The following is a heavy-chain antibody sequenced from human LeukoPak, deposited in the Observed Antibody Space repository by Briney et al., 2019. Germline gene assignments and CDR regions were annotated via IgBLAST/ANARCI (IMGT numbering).Heavy chain of an antibody. CDR3: ARVDVGATSLVYFDY. Sequence: ASVKVSCKASGYTFTSYYMHWVRQAPGQGLEWMGWISAYNGNTNYAQKLQGRVTMTTDTSTSTAYMELRSLRSDDTAVYYCARVDVGATSLVYFDYWGQGTLVTVSS. J-gene: IGHJ4*02. CDR1: GYTFTSYY. V-gene: IGHV1-18*04. D-gene: IGHD1-26*01. CDR2: ISAYNGNT.